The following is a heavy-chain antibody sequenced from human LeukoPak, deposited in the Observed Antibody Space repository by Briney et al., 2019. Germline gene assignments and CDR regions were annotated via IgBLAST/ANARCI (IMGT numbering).Heavy chain of an antibody. CDR3: ARDRPAMIVVVTTDDAFDI. Sequence: SETLSLTCAVYGGSFSGYYWSWIRQPPGKGLEWIGEINHSGSTYYNPSLKSRVTISVDTSKNQFSLKLSSVTAADTAVYYCARDRPAMIVVVTTDDAFDIWGQGTMVTVSS. V-gene: IGHV4-34*01. CDR2: INHSGST. J-gene: IGHJ3*02. CDR1: GGSFSGYY. D-gene: IGHD3-22*01.